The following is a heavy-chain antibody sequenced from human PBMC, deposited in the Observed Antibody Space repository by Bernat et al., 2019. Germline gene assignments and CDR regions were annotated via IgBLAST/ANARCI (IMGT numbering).Heavy chain of an antibody. Sequence: QVQLVQSGAEVKKPGSSVKVSCKASGGTFSSYAISWVRQAPGQGLEWMGGIIPIFGTANYAQKFQGRVRITADESTSTAYMELSSLRSEDTAVYYCAMTLVVVVAATPGGAFDIWGQGTMVTVSS. CDR3: AMTLVVVVAATPGGAFDI. J-gene: IGHJ3*02. CDR2: IIPIFGTA. CDR1: GGTFSSYA. D-gene: IGHD2-15*01. V-gene: IGHV1-69*01.